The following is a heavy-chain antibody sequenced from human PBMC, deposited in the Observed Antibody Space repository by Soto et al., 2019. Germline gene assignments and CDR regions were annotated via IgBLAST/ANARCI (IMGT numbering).Heavy chain of an antibody. V-gene: IGHV4-34*01. CDR3: ARVGSSPSEDYYYYMDV. CDR2: IDHSGST. D-gene: IGHD6-6*01. J-gene: IGHJ6*03. CDR1: GGSFSGYY. Sequence: QVQLQQWGAGLLKPSETPSLTCAVYGGSFSGYYWSWIRQPPGKGLEWIGEIDHSGSTNYNPSLKCRVTISVDTSKNQFSLKLSSVTAAHTAVYYCARVGSSPSEDYYYYMDVWGKGPRSPSP.